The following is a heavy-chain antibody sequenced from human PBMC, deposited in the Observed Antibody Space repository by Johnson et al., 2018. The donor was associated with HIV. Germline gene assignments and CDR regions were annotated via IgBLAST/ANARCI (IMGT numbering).Heavy chain of an antibody. CDR2: ISYDGSNK. CDR3: ARYCSGGSCYSVWQKNYAFDI. Sequence: QVQLVESGGGVVQPGRSLRLSCAASGFTFSSYGIHWVRQAPGKGLEWVAFISYDGSNKYYVDSVKGRFTISRDNSKNTLYLQLNSLRAEDTAVYYCARYCSGGSCYSVWQKNYAFDIWGQGTMVTVSS. V-gene: IGHV3-30*03. J-gene: IGHJ3*02. CDR1: GFTFSSYG. D-gene: IGHD2-15*01.